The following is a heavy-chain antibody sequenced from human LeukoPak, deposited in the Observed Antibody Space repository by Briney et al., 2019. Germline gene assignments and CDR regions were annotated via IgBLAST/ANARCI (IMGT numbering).Heavy chain of an antibody. J-gene: IGHJ5*02. CDR2: IYPGDSDT. Sequence: GESLKISCKCSGYSFTSYWIGWVRPMPGKGLEWMGVIYPGDSDTRYSPSFQGQVTISADKSISTAYLQWSSLKASDTAMYCCARSVRYYYDSSGYYPNWFDPWGQGTLVTVSS. CDR1: GYSFTSYW. CDR3: ARSVRYYYDSSGYYPNWFDP. D-gene: IGHD3-22*01. V-gene: IGHV5-51*01.